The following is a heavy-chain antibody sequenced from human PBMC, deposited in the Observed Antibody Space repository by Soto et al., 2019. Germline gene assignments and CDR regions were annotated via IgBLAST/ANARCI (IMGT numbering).Heavy chain of an antibody. Sequence: XASLKISCKCCGYSFTSYWIGWVRQMPGKGLEWMGIIYPGDSDTRYSPSFQGQVTISADKSISTAYLQWSSLKASDTAMYYCARHGLGYGDPYYYYGMDVWGQGTTVTGSS. CDR3: ARHGLGYGDPYYYYGMDV. D-gene: IGHD4-17*01. CDR1: GYSFTSYW. J-gene: IGHJ6*02. V-gene: IGHV5-51*01. CDR2: IYPGDSDT.